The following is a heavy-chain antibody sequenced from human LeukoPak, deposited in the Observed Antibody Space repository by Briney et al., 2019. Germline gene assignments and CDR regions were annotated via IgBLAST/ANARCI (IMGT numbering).Heavy chain of an antibody. CDR2: ISWNSGSI. D-gene: IGHD5-18*01. V-gene: IGHV3-9*01. CDR1: GFTFDDYA. J-gene: IGHJ4*02. Sequence: GGSLRLSCAASGFTFDDYAMHWVRQAPGKGLEWVSGISWNSGSIGYADSVKGRFTISRDNAKNSLYLQMNSLRAEDTALYYCAKGRTAMVRSSSIFEYWGQGTLVTVSS. CDR3: AKGRTAMVRSSSIFEY.